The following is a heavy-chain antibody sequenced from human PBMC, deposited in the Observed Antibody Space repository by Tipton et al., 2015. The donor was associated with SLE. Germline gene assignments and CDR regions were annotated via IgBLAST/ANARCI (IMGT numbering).Heavy chain of an antibody. D-gene: IGHD3-3*01. CDR2: ISNSETT. V-gene: IGHV4-59*11. Sequence: TLSLTCTVSSASISSHYWSWIRQAPGKGLEWIGYISNSETTSYNPSLKSRVTISLDTSKNQFSLKLRSVTAADTAVYYCARSAIFGVIMGGYFDYWGQGTLVTVSS. CDR3: ARSAIFGVIMGGYFDY. CDR1: SASISSHY. J-gene: IGHJ4*02.